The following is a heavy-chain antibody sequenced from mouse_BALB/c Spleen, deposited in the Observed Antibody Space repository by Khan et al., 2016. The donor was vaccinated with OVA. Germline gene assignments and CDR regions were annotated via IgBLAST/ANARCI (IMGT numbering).Heavy chain of an antibody. V-gene: IGHV1-80*01. CDR1: GYAFSSYW. J-gene: IGHJ4*01. D-gene: IGHD3-3*01. CDR2: IYPGDGDT. CDR3: ASKGDRGHAMDY. Sequence: QVQLQQSGAELVRPGSSVKISCKASGYAFSSYWMNWVKQRPGQGLEWIGQIYPGDGDTNYNGKFKGKATLTADKSSSTAYMQLSSLTSEDSAVDFCASKGDRGHAMDYWGQGTSVTVSS.